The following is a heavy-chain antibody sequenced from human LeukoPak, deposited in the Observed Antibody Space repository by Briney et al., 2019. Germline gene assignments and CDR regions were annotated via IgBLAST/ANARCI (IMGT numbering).Heavy chain of an antibody. V-gene: IGHV1-2*02. Sequence: ASVKVSCKASGYTFTGYYMHWVRQAPGQGLEWMGWINPNSGGTNYAQKFQGRVTMTRDTSISTAYMELSRLRSDDTAVYYCATDFGDYGSGSYSYWGQGTLVTVSS. CDR2: INPNSGGT. CDR3: ATDFGDYGSGSYSY. J-gene: IGHJ4*02. D-gene: IGHD3-10*01. CDR1: GYTFTGYY.